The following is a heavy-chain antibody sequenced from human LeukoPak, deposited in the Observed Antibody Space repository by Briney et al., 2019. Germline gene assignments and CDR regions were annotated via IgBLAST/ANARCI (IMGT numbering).Heavy chain of an antibody. Sequence: PSQTLSLTCTVSGASITSGAYYCTWIRQRRGKGLEWIGYSFCSVNTYYKQSLKSRVSISRDTSKNQFPLKLTSVTAANAAVYYSARGDNSGYDSHAFDFWGQGTLLTVSA. CDR2: SFCSVNT. J-gene: IGHJ3*01. CDR3: ARGDNSGYDSHAFDF. D-gene: IGHD3-22*01. CDR1: GASITSGAYY. V-gene: IGHV4-31*03.